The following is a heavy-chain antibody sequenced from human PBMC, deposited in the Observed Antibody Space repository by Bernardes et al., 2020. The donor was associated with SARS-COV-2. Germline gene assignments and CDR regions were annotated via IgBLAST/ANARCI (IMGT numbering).Heavy chain of an antibody. CDR3: ARDGDGYFDY. D-gene: IGHD2-21*01. CDR1: GFTFSTYW. V-gene: IGHV3-7*01. J-gene: IGHJ4*02. CDR2: IKGDASDK. Sequence: GGSLRLSCAASGFTFSTYWMTWVRQAPGKGLEWVANIKGDASDKYYVDSVKGRFTISRDNAKSSLYLQMSSLRAEDTAVYFCARDGDGYFDYWSQGILVTVSS.